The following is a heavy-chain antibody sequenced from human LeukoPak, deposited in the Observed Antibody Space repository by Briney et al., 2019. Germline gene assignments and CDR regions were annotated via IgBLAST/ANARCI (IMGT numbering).Heavy chain of an antibody. V-gene: IGHV3-43*01. CDR2: ISWDGAST. CDR1: GFTLDEYT. Sequence: GGSLRLSCAASGFTLDEYTMHWVRQAPGKGLEWVSLISWDGASTYYADSVEGRFTISRDNSKNSLYLQMNSLRTEDTALYYCARGNYYYYYMDVWGKGTTVTVSS. D-gene: IGHD3-10*01. J-gene: IGHJ6*03. CDR3: ARGNYYYYYMDV.